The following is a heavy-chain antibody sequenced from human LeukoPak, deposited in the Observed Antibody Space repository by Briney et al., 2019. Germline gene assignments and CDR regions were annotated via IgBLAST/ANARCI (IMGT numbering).Heavy chain of an antibody. CDR1: GFTFSRYA. CDR2: IRCGGGNT. CDR3: ARDFFGGSGSAFDY. D-gene: IGHD3-10*01. J-gene: IGHJ4*02. Sequence: GGSLRLSCAASGFTFSRYAMSWVRQAPGKGLEWVAAIRCGGGNTYYADSVKGRFTISRDNSKNTLYLQMNSLRAEGTAVYYCARDFFGGSGSAFDYWGQGTLVTVSS. V-gene: IGHV3-23*01.